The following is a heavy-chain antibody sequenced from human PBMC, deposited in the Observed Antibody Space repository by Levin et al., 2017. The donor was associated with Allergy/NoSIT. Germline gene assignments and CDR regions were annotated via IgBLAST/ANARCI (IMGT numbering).Heavy chain of an antibody. CDR1: GFTFSSYG. V-gene: IGHV3-33*01. CDR2: IWDDGYKK. CDR3: ARVLRFYYYYYMDV. Sequence: LSLTCAASGFTFSSYGMHWVRQAPGKGLEWVAVIWDDGYKKYYADSVKGRFTISRDNSKNTLFLQMNSLRAEDTAVYYCARVLRFYYYYYMDVWGKGTTVTVSS. J-gene: IGHJ6*03. D-gene: IGHD5-12*01.